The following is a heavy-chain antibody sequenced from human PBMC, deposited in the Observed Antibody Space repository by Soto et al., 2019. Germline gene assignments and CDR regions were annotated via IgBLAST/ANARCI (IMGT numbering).Heavy chain of an antibody. D-gene: IGHD4-4*01. CDR1: GFTFSSYS. Sequence: PGGSLRLSCASSGFTFSSYSMNWVRQAPGKGLEWVSSISSSSSYIYYADSVKGRFTISRDNAKNSLYLQMNSLRAEDTAVYYCARPISNRMRYYYYYMDVWGKGTTVTVSS. J-gene: IGHJ6*03. CDR3: ARPISNRMRYYYYYMDV. CDR2: ISSSSSYI. V-gene: IGHV3-21*01.